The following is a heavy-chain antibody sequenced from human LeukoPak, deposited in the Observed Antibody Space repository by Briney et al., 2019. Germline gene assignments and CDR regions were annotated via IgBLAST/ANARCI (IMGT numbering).Heavy chain of an antibody. CDR1: GFAFSSYG. Sequence: PGGSLRLSCAASGFAFSSYGMHWVRQAPGKGLEWVAFIRYDGSNKYYADSVKGRFTISRDNSKNTLYLQMNSLRSEDTAVYYCARDSGPGFNFDYWGQGTLVTVSS. CDR2: IRYDGSNK. CDR3: ARDSGPGFNFDY. V-gene: IGHV3-30*02. D-gene: IGHD1-1*01. J-gene: IGHJ4*02.